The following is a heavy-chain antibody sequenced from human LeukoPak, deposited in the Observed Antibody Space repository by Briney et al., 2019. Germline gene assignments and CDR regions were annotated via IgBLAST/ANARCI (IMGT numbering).Heavy chain of an antibody. CDR2: IFYSGST. D-gene: IGHD3-10*01. J-gene: IGHJ3*02. Sequence: PSETLSLTCTVSGGSISTSSYYWGWVRQPPGKGLEWIGNIFYSGSTYYSPSLKSRVTISLGTSRNQFSLKLNSVTAADTAVYYCAKSKGYGLVDIWGQGTMVTVSS. V-gene: IGHV4-39*07. CDR3: AKSKGYGLVDI. CDR1: GGSISTSSYY.